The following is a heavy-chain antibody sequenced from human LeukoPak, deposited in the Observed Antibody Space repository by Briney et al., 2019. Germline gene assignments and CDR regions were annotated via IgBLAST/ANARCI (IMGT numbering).Heavy chain of an antibody. Sequence: GGSLRLSCAASGFTFSSYAVSWVRQAPGKGLEWVSAISGSGGSPYYADSVKGRFTISRDNSKNTLYLQMNSLRAEDTAVYYCALIRGYSYGDYYFDYWGQGTLVTVSS. CDR2: ISGSGGSP. V-gene: IGHV3-23*01. CDR3: ALIRGYSYGDYYFDY. J-gene: IGHJ4*02. D-gene: IGHD5-18*01. CDR1: GFTFSSYA.